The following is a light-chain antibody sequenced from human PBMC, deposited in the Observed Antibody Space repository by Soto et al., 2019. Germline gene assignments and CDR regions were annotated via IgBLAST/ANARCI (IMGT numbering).Light chain of an antibody. Sequence: QSALTQPASVSGSHGQSITIACTGTNRDVGSYNLVSWYQQRPGEAPKLIISEVRNRPSGISYRFTGSKSGNTASLTISGLQAEDEADYYCISYTTTSTLVFGGGTKVTVL. CDR1: NRDVGSYNL. CDR2: EVR. CDR3: ISYTTTSTLV. J-gene: IGLJ3*02. V-gene: IGLV2-14*01.